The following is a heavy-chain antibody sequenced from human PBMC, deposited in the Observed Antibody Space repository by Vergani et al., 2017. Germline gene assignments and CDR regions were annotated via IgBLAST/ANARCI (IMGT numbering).Heavy chain of an antibody. V-gene: IGHV1-46*01. CDR3: ARTPPQYNWFDP. Sequence: QVQLVQSGAEVKKPGASVKVSCKASGYTFTSYYMHWVRQAPGQGLEWMGIINPSGGSTSYAQKFQGRVTMTRDTSISTAYMELSRLRSDDTAVYYCARTPPQYNWFDPWGQGTLVTVSS. CDR1: GYTFTSYY. J-gene: IGHJ5*02. CDR2: INPSGGST.